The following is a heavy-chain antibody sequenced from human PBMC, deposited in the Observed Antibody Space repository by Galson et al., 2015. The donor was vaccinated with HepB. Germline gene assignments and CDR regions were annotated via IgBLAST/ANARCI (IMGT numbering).Heavy chain of an antibody. CDR3: ARLRANYDILTGNWFDP. Sequence: SVKVSCKASGYTFTGYYMHWVRQAPGQGLEWMGWINPNSGGTNYAQEFQGRVTMTRDTSISTAYMELSRLGSDDTAVYYCARLRANYDILTGNWFDPWGQGTLVTVSS. V-gene: IGHV1-2*02. CDR2: INPNSGGT. CDR1: GYTFTGYY. J-gene: IGHJ5*02. D-gene: IGHD3-9*01.